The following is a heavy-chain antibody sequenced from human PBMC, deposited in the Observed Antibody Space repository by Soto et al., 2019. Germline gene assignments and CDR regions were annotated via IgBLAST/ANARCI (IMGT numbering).Heavy chain of an antibody. Sequence: GGSLRLSCGASGFTFSNAWMNWVRQGPGKGLEWVGRIKSKADGGTTDYAAPVKGRITISRDDSKNTAYLQMRGLRSEDTAMYYCATGGYYFDFWGQGALVTVSS. CDR2: IKSKADGGTT. CDR1: GFTFSNAW. D-gene: IGHD3-22*01. V-gene: IGHV3-15*01. J-gene: IGHJ4*02. CDR3: ATGGYYFDF.